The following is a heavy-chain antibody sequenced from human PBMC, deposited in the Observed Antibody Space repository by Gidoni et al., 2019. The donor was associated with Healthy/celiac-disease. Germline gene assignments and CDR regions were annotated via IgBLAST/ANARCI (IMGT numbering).Heavy chain of an antibody. CDR1: GGTFSSYA. CDR2: IIPIFGTA. Sequence: QVQLVQSGAEVKKPGSSVKVSCKASGGTFSSYAISWVRQAPGQGLEWMGGIIPIFGTANYAQKFQGRVTITADESTSTAYMELSSLRSEDTAVYYCAGERREYYYDSSGYRFDYWGQGTLVTVSS. CDR3: AGERREYYYDSSGYRFDY. D-gene: IGHD3-22*01. J-gene: IGHJ4*02. V-gene: IGHV1-69*01.